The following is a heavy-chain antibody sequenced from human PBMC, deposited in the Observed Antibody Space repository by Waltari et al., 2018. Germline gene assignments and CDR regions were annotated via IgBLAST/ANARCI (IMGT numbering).Heavy chain of an antibody. V-gene: IGHV3-74*01. CDR1: GFTFNNYW. Sequence: EVQLVESGGGLVQPGGSLRVSCTTSGFTFNNYWMHWLRQTPGRGLVWVSRINSYGNTTTYADSVRGRFTISRDNARNTLYLQMNSLRADDTAVYYCARGDTVVVVPAPTLDYWGQGTLVTVSS. D-gene: IGHD2-15*01. CDR2: INSYGNTT. J-gene: IGHJ4*02. CDR3: ARGDTVVVVPAPTLDY.